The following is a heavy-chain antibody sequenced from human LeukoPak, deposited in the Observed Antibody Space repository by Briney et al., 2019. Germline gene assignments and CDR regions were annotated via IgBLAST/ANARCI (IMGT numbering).Heavy chain of an antibody. CDR2: ISTSSSYI. CDR1: GGSISSSSYY. CDR3: ARDSGGARFFNWFDP. V-gene: IGHV3-21*01. Sequence: ETLSLTCTVSGGSISSSSYYWGWVRQAPGKGLEWVSFISTSSSYIYYADSVKGRFTISRDNAKNSLFLQMNSLRAEDTALYYCARDSGGARFFNWFDPWGQGALVTVSS. D-gene: IGHD3-10*01. J-gene: IGHJ5*02.